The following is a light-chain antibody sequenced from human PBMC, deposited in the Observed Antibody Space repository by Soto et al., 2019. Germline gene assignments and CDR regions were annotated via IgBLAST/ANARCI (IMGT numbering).Light chain of an antibody. Sequence: QSALTQPRSVSGSPGQSVTISCTGTSSDVGGYNYVSWYQQNPGKAPKLMIYDVSKRPSGVPDRFSGSKSDNTASLTISGLQAEDEADYYCCSYAGTYTFVVFGGGTKQTVL. CDR2: DVS. CDR1: SSDVGGYNY. J-gene: IGLJ2*01. CDR3: CSYAGTYTFVV. V-gene: IGLV2-11*01.